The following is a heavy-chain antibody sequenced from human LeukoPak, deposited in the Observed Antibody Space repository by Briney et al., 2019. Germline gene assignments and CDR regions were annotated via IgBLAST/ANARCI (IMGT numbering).Heavy chain of an antibody. D-gene: IGHD1-26*01. V-gene: IGHV3-23*01. CDR2: ISGGGDTT. Sequence: GGSLRLSCAASGFTFSNYAMSWVRQAPGKGLEWVSAISGGGDTTYYADSVKGRFTSSRDNSQNTLYLQMNSLRAEDTAVYYCGAAYSGSSPFDYWGQGTLVTVSS. CDR3: GAAYSGSSPFDY. J-gene: IGHJ4*02. CDR1: GFTFSNYA.